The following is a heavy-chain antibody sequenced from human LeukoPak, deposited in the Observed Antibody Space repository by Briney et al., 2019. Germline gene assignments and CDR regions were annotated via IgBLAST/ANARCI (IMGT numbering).Heavy chain of an antibody. CDR3: ARHPGKVTNDWYFDL. D-gene: IGHD4-23*01. Sequence: ASVRVSCKASGYTFTGYYMHWVRQAPGQGLEWMGWINPNSGGTNYAQKFQGRVTMTRDTSITTAYMELSRLSSDDTAVYYCARHPGKVTNDWYFDLWGRGTLVTVSS. J-gene: IGHJ2*01. CDR2: INPNSGGT. CDR1: GYTFTGYY. V-gene: IGHV1-2*02.